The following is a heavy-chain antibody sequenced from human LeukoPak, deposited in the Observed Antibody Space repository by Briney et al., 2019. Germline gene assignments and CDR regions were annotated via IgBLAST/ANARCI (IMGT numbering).Heavy chain of an antibody. V-gene: IGHV3-9*01. CDR1: GFTFDDYA. CDR2: ISWNSGSI. CDR3: AKDIQSGDLSPLWFDY. J-gene: IGHJ4*02. D-gene: IGHD2-21*01. Sequence: GGSLRLSCAASGFTFDDYAMHWVRQAPGKGLEWVSGISWNSGSIGYADSVKGRFTISRDNAKNSLYLQMNSLRAEDTALYYCAKDIQSGDLSPLWFDYWGQGTLVTVSS.